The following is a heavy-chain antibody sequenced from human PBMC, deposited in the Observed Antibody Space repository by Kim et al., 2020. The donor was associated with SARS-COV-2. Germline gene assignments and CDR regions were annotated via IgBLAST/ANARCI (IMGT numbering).Heavy chain of an antibody. CDR1: GYTFTSYG. Sequence: ASVKVSCKASGYTFTSYGISWVRQAPGQGLEWMGWISAYNGNTNYAQKLQGRVTMTTDTSTSTAYMELRSLRSDDTAVYYCARTRTHTAMDGFDYWGQGTLVTVSS. J-gene: IGHJ4*02. CDR3: ARTRTHTAMDGFDY. CDR2: ISAYNGNT. V-gene: IGHV1-18*01. D-gene: IGHD5-18*01.